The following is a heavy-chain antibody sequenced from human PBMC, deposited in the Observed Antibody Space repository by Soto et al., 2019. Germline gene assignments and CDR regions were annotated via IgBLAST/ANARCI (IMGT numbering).Heavy chain of an antibody. D-gene: IGHD2-15*01. CDR2: IDYNGVT. CDR1: RGSIYRSGYY. J-gene: IGHJ4*02. CDR3: GKVLVGATGHTDSDS. V-gene: IGHV4-39*01. Sequence: SETLSLTCTVSRGSIYRSGYYWGWIRQPPGRGLEWIGNIDYNGVTYSNPSLKSRVTISRDTPKNQFSLKLTSVTAADTALYYCGKVLVGATGHTDSDSWGQGTPVTVSS.